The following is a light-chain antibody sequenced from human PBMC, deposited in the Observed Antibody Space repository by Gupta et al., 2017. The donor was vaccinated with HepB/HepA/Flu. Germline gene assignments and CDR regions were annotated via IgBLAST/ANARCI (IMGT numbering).Light chain of an antibody. CDR1: SSNIGAGYD. Sequence: QSVLTQPPSVSGAPGQRVTISCTGSSSNIGAGYDVHWYQQLPGTAPKLLIYGNSNRPSGVPDRFSGSKSGTSASLAITELQADDEADYYCQSYDSSLNVVFGGGTKLTVL. V-gene: IGLV1-40*01. CDR3: QSYDSSLNVV. CDR2: GNS. J-gene: IGLJ2*01.